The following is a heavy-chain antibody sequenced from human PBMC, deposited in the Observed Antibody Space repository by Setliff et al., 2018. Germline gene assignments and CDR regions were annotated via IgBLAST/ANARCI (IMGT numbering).Heavy chain of an antibody. V-gene: IGHV4-61*02. J-gene: IGHJ3*02. CDR2: GRTYISGLGWIGRTYISGNT. D-gene: IGHD4-4*01. CDR3: ARGPNSNYEGAFDI. CDR1: GGSISSGTYS. Sequence: PSETLSLTCTVSGGSISSGTYSWTWIRQPAGEGPEWIGRTYISGLGWIGRTYISGNTDYNPSLKSRVSISVDRSKNQFSLKLSSVTAADTAVYYCARGPNSNYEGAFDIWGQGTMVTVSS.